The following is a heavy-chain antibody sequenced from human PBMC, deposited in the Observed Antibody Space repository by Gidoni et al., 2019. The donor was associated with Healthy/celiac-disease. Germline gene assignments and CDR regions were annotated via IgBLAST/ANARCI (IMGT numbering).Heavy chain of an antibody. Sequence: QVQLQESGPGLVKPSETLSLTCTVSGGSISRYYWSWIRQPPGKGLEWIGYIYYSGSTNYNPSLKSRVTISVDTSKNQFSLKLSSVTAADTAVYYCARVGDCSGGSCYPYYYYGMDVWGQGTTVTVSS. CDR2: IYYSGST. J-gene: IGHJ6*02. V-gene: IGHV4-59*01. D-gene: IGHD2-15*01. CDR3: ARVGDCSGGSCYPYYYYGMDV. CDR1: GGSISRYY.